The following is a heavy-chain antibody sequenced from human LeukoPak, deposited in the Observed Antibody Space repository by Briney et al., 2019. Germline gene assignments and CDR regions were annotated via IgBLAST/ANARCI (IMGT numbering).Heavy chain of an antibody. J-gene: IGHJ4*02. CDR3: ARGANYDSSGYLDY. V-gene: IGHV3-30*02. D-gene: IGHD3-22*01. CDR2: IRYDGSNK. CDR1: GFTFSSYG. Sequence: GGSLRLSCAASGFTFSSYGMHWVRQAPGKGLEWVAFIRYDGSNKYYADSVKGRFTISRDNSKNTLYLQMNSLRAEDTAVYYCARGANYDSSGYLDYWGQGTLVTVSS.